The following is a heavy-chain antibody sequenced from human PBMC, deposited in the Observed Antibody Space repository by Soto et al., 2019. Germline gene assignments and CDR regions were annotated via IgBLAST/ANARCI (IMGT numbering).Heavy chain of an antibody. V-gene: IGHV1-69*01. D-gene: IGHD2-2*01. CDR1: GGTFSSYA. CDR3: ATSQGSSTTILNNYYYYYGMDV. Sequence: QVQLVQSGAEVKKPGSSVKVSCKASGGTFSSYAISWVRQAPGQGLEWMGGIIPISGTANYAQKFQGRVTMTTADSTSTASIELLSLRTSDTAAYYCATSQGSSTTILNNYYYYYGMDVWGQGTTVTVSS. CDR2: IIPISGTA. J-gene: IGHJ6*02.